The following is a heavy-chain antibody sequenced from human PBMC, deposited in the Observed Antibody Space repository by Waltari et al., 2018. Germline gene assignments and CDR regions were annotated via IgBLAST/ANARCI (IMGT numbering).Heavy chain of an antibody. CDR3: ARDYGDYPFDY. D-gene: IGHD4-17*01. CDR1: AFPFSSYS. V-gene: IGHV3-30-3*01. Sequence: QVQLVESGGGVVQPGGSRGLSWAAAAFPFSSYSMHWVRQAPGKGLEWVAVISYDGSNKYYADSVKGRFTISRDNSKNTLYLQMNSLRAEDTAVYYCARDYGDYPFDYWGQGTLVTVSS. CDR2: ISYDGSNK. J-gene: IGHJ4*02.